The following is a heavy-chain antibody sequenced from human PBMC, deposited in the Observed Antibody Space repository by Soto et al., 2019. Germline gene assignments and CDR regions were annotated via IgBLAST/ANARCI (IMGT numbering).Heavy chain of an antibody. CDR3: AKDRGGYDESYYLDY. Sequence: GGSLRLSCAASGFTFDDYAMHWVRQAPGKGLEWVSGISWNSGSIGYADSVKGRFTISRDNAKNSLYLQMNSLRAEDTALYYCAKDRGGYDESYYLDYWGQGTLVTVSS. CDR2: ISWNSGSI. J-gene: IGHJ4*02. D-gene: IGHD5-12*01. V-gene: IGHV3-9*01. CDR1: GFTFDDYA.